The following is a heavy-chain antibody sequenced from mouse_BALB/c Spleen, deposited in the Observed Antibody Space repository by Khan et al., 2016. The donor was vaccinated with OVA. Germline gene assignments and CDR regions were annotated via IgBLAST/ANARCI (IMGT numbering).Heavy chain of an antibody. D-gene: IGHD4-1*01. CDR2: ISSGGDYT. Sequence: EVQLQESGGDLVKPGGSLKLSCAASGFTFSSYSMSWVCQTPDKRLEWVASISSGGDYTYYPDSVKGRFTISRDNAKNTLYLQMSDLKSEDTAMYYCADHLTGSFAYGGQGTLVTVSA. V-gene: IGHV5-6*01. CDR3: ADHLTGSFAY. J-gene: IGHJ3*01. CDR1: GFTFSSYS.